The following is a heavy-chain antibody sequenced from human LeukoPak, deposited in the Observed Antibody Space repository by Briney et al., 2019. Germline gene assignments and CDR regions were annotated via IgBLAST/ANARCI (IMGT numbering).Heavy chain of an antibody. V-gene: IGHV4-30-4*01. CDR2: IYYSGST. CDR3: AKFRGSSITIFGVDY. J-gene: IGHJ4*02. Sequence: SQTLSHTCTVTGGSISSGDYYWSWIRQPPGKGLEWIGYIYYSGSTYYNPSLKSRVTISVDTSKNQFSLKLSSVTAADTAVYYCAKFRGSSITIFGVDYWGQGTLVTVSS. CDR1: GGSISSGDYY. D-gene: IGHD3-3*01.